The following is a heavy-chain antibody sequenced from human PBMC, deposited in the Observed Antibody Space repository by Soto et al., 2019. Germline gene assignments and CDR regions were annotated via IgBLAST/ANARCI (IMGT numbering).Heavy chain of an antibody. CDR1: GYTFTSYG. CDR3: ARVPTGSIAARAYYYYYYMDV. J-gene: IGHJ6*03. D-gene: IGHD6-6*01. V-gene: IGHV1-18*01. Sequence: ASVKVSCKASGYTFTSYGLSWVRQAPGQRLEWMGWISAYNGNTNYAQKLQGRVTMTTDTSTSTAYMELRSLRSDDTAVYYYARVPTGSIAARAYYYYYYMDVWGKGTTVTVSS. CDR2: ISAYNGNT.